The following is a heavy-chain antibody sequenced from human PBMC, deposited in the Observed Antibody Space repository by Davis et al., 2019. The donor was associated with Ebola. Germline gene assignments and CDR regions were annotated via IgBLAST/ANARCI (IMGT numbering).Heavy chain of an antibody. CDR3: AKWQAWSASLGGPYYYGMDV. D-gene: IGHD3-3*01. CDR1: GFTFSSYG. J-gene: IGHJ6*02. Sequence: GESLKISCAASGFTFSSYGMHWVRQAPGKGLEWAAVISYDGSNKYYADSVKGRFTISRDNSKNTLYLQMNSLRAEDTAVYYCAKWQAWSASLGGPYYYGMDVWGQGTTVTVSS. V-gene: IGHV3-30*18. CDR2: ISYDGSNK.